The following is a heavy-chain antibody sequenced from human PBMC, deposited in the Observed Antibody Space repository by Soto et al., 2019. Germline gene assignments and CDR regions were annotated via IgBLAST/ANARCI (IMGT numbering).Heavy chain of an antibody. D-gene: IGHD2-2*01. Sequence: LSLTCTVSGGSISSYYWSWIRQPPGKGLEWIGYIYYSGSTNYNPSLKSRVTISVDTSKNQFSLKLSSVTAADTAVYHCARRYCSSTSCYNWFDPWGQGTLVTAPQ. J-gene: IGHJ5*02. CDR3: ARRYCSSTSCYNWFDP. CDR2: IYYSGST. CDR1: GGSISSYY. V-gene: IGHV4-59*08.